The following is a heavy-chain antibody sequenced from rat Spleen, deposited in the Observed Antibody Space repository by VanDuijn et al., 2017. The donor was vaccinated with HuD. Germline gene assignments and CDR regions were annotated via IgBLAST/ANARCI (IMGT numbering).Heavy chain of an antibody. CDR2: IRAKANNYAT. CDR3: TTDNGD. Sequence: VQLVESGGGLVQPGRSLKLSCAVSGFIFSDYYMVWVRQAPGKGLDWVARIRAKANNYATYYADSVKGRFTVSREDSKSVVYLQMDNLKTEDTAMYYCTTDNGDWGQGVMVTVSS. J-gene: IGHJ2*01. D-gene: IGHD1-10*01. CDR1: GFIFSDYY. V-gene: IGHV10-5*01.